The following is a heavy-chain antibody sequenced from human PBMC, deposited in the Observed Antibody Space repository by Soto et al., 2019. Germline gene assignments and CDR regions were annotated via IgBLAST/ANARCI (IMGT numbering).Heavy chain of an antibody. V-gene: IGHV1-69*13. CDR2: IIPIFGTA. D-gene: IGHD6-13*01. J-gene: IGHJ5*02. CDR1: GGTFSSYA. Sequence: GASVKVSCKASGGTFSSYAISWVRQAPGQGLEWMGGIIPIFGTANYAQKFQGRVTITADESTSTAYMELSSLRSEDTAVYYCARGGIAAAGMPWFDPWGQGTLVTVSS. CDR3: ARGGIAAAGMPWFDP.